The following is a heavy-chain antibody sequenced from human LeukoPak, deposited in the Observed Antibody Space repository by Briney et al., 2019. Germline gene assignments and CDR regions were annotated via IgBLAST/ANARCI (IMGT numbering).Heavy chain of an antibody. V-gene: IGHV3-74*01. CDR3: ARAPSEVGGYYPEYFRH. D-gene: IGHD3-22*01. J-gene: IGHJ1*01. Sequence: PGGSLRLFCGGSGFTFSAYGMNWVRQAPGKGLVWVSRIKSDGKTNYADSVKGRFTISRDNAKNTVSLQMDSLRAEDTGVYYCARAPSEVGGYYPEYFRHWGQGTLVTVSS. CDR2: IKSDGKT. CDR1: GFTFSAYG.